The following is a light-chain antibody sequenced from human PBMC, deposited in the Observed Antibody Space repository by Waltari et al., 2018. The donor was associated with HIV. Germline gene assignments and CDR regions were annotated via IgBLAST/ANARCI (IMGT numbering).Light chain of an antibody. CDR1: QSLYHSNGYNY. Sequence: DIVMTQSPLSLPVTPGAPASISCRSSQSLYHSNGYNYLDWYVQRPGQSPQLLISLGSVRASGIPDRFSGSGSGTDYTLEISSLEAEDVGVYCCRQALHTPRTFAQGTNVKIK. CDR3: RQALHTPRT. V-gene: IGKV2-28*01. CDR2: LGS. J-gene: IGKJ1*01.